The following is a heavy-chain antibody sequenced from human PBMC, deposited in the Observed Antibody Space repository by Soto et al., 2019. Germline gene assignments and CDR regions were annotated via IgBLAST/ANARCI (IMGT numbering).Heavy chain of an antibody. D-gene: IGHD4-17*01. CDR2: INHSGST. CDR1: GGSFSGYY. V-gene: IGHV4-34*01. J-gene: IGHJ4*02. Sequence: SETLSLTCAVYGGSFSGYYWSWIRQPPGKGLEWIGEINHSGSTNYNPSLKSRVTISVDTSKNQFSLKLSSVTAADTAVYYCARVRISTVSTTYYFDYWGQGTLVTVSS. CDR3: ARVRISTVSTTYYFDY.